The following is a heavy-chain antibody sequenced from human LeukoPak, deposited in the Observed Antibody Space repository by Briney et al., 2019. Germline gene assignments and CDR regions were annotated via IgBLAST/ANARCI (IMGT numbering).Heavy chain of an antibody. CDR3: ARRSRWSLCYFDY. CDR1: GYSISSGYY. CDR2: IYHSGST. Sequence: SETLSLTCTVSGYSISSGYYWGWIRQPPGKGLEWIGSIYHSGSTYYNPSLKSRVTISVDTSKNQFSLKLSSVTAADTAVYYCARRSRWSLCYFDYWGQGTLVTVSS. D-gene: IGHD3-10*01. J-gene: IGHJ4*02. V-gene: IGHV4-38-2*02.